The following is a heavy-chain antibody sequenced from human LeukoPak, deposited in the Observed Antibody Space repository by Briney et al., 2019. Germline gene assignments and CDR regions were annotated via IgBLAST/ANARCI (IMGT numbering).Heavy chain of an antibody. D-gene: IGHD3-16*01. CDR2: IYDSGST. V-gene: IGHV4-59*12. CDR3: ASDYVFAFDI. Sequence: SETLSLTCTVSGGSISSYYWSWIRQPPGKGLEWIGYIYDSGSTNYNPSLKSRVTISVDTSKNQFSLKLSSVTAADTAVYYCASDYVFAFDIWGQGTMVTVSS. CDR1: GGSISSYY. J-gene: IGHJ3*02.